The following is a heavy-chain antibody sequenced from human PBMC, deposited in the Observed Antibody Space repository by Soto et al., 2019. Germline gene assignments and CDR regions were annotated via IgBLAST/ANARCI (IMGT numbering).Heavy chain of an antibody. CDR2: FDPEDGET. V-gene: IGHV1-24*01. D-gene: IGHD3-10*01. CDR1: GYTLTELS. J-gene: IGHJ4*02. CDR3: ATGSQRFGIFDY. Sequence: ASVKVSCKVSGYTLTELSMHWVRQAPGKGLEWMGGFDPEDGETIYAQKFQGRVTMTEDTSTHTAYMELSSLRSEDTAVYYCATGSQRFGIFDYWGQGTLVTVSS.